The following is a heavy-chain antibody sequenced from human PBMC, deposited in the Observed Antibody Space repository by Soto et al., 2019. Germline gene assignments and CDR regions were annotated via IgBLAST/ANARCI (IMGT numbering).Heavy chain of an antibody. CDR2: ISYHGSDK. CDR1: GFTISNYG. D-gene: IGHD4-17*01. Sequence: QVQLVESGGGVIQRGRSLRLSCAASGFTISNYGMHWVRQAPGKGLEWVAVISYHGSDKYYADSVKGRFTISRDNSKNTLYLQMDSLRAEDKAVYYCSKDHLTTTVTTVGYWGQGTLVTVSS. CDR3: SKDHLTTTVTTVGY. V-gene: IGHV3-30*18. J-gene: IGHJ4*02.